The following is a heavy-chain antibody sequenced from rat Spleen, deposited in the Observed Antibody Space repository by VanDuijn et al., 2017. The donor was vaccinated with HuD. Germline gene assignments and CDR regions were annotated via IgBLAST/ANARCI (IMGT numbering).Heavy chain of an antibody. J-gene: IGHJ4*01. CDR2: ISYDGSST. CDR3: ERHNSGYSNWFTY. CDR1: GFTFSDYN. D-gene: IGHD4-3*01. Sequence: EVQLVESGGGLVQPGRSLKLSCAASGFTFSDYNMAWVRQAPKKGLEWVATISYDGSSTYYRDSVKGRFTISRDNAKSTLYLQMDSLRSEDTATYYCERHNSGYSNWFTYWGQGASVTVSS. V-gene: IGHV5-7*01.